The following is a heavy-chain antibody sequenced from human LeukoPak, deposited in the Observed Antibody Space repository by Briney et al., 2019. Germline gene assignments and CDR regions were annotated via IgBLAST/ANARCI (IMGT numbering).Heavy chain of an antibody. CDR2: INHSGST. D-gene: IGHD3-3*01. CDR3: ARHLKPNFWSGYLRHLDY. J-gene: IGHJ4*02. Sequence: PSETLSLTCAVYGGSFSGYYWSWIRQPPGKGLEWIGEINHSGSTNYNPSLKSRVTISVDTSKNQFSLKLSSVTAADTAVYYCARHLKPNFWSGYLRHLDYWGQGTLVTVSS. V-gene: IGHV4-34*01. CDR1: GGSFSGYY.